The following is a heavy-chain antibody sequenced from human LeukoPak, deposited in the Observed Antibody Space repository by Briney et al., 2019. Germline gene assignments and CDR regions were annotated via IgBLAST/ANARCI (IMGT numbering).Heavy chain of an antibody. CDR1: GGSISSSSYY. J-gene: IGHJ6*02. CDR3: AELSGRSTYYYDSSGP. D-gene: IGHD3-22*01. CDR2: IYYSGST. V-gene: IGHV4-39*07. Sequence: SETLSLTCTVSGGSISSSSYYWGWIRQPPGKGLEWIGSIYYSGSTYYNPSLKSRVTISVDTSKNQFSLKLSSVTAADTAVYYCAELSGRSTYYYDSSGPWGQGTTVTVSS.